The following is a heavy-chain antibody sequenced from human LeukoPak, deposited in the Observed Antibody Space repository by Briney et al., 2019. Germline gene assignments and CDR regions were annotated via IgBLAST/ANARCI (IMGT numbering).Heavy chain of an antibody. CDR3: ARESRFTIFGVVITNYYYMDV. J-gene: IGHJ6*03. D-gene: IGHD3-3*01. CDR2: INHSGST. Sequence: SETLSLTCAVYGVSFSGYYWSWIRQPPGKGLEWIGEINHSGSTNYNPSLKSRVTISVDTSKNQFSLKLSSVTAADTAVYYCARESRFTIFGVVITNYYYMDVWGKGTTVTVSS. V-gene: IGHV4-34*01. CDR1: GVSFSGYY.